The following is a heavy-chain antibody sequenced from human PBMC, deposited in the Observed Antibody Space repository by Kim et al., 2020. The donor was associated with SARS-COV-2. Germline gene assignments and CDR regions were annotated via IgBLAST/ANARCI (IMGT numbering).Heavy chain of an antibody. Sequence: GGSLRLSCAASGFTFSSYDMHWVRQATGKGLEWVSAIGTAGDTYYPGSVKGRFTISRENAKNSLYLQMNSLRAGDTAVYYCARAKGSGSYYHYDYWGQGTLVTVSS. J-gene: IGHJ4*02. CDR1: GFTFSSYD. CDR3: ARAKGSGSYYHYDY. D-gene: IGHD3-10*01. CDR2: IGTAGDT. V-gene: IGHV3-13*01.